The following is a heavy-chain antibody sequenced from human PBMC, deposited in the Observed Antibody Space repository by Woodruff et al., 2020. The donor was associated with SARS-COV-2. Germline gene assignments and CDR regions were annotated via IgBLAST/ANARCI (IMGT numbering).Heavy chain of an antibody. CDR3: ARDPRTVVATFDY. D-gene: IGHD5-12*01. Sequence: QGFTGRFVFSLDTSVSTAYLQISSLKAEDTAVYYCARDPRTVVATFDYWGQGTLVTVSS. V-gene: IGHV7-4-1*02. J-gene: IGHJ4*02.